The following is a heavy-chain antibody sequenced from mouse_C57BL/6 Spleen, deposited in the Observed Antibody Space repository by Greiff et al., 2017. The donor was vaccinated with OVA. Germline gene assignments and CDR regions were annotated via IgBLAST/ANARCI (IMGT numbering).Heavy chain of an antibody. CDR1: GFNIKDYY. CDR3: AQGGNALGAMDY. D-gene: IGHD2-1*01. V-gene: IGHV14-2*01. J-gene: IGHJ4*01. Sequence: EVQLQQSGAELVKPGASVKLSCTASGFNIKDYYMHWVKQRTEQGLEWIGRIDPEDGETKYAPKFPGKATITADTSSNTAYLQLSSLTSEDTAVYYCAQGGNALGAMDYWGQGTSVTVSS. CDR2: IDPEDGET.